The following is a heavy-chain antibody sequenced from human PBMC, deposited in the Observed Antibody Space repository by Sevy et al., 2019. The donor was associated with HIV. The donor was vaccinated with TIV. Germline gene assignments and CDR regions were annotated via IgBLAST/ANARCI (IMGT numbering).Heavy chain of an antibody. D-gene: IGHD2-8*02. CDR3: AKDLVVPIGPFFDS. Sequence: GGSLRLSCAASGFTFSSYAMSWVRQAPGKGLEWVSGISGSTGSTYYADSVKGRFTISADNSKNTVDLQMNSLRAEDTAVYFCAKDLVVPIGPFFDSWGQGTLVTVSS. J-gene: IGHJ4*02. CDR1: GFTFSSYA. V-gene: IGHV3-23*01. CDR2: ISGSTGST.